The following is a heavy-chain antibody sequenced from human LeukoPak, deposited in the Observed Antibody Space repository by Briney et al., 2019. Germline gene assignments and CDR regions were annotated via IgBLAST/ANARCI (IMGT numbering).Heavy chain of an antibody. J-gene: IGHJ4*02. V-gene: IGHV1-18*04. CDR3: ARDQAERYFDY. CDR1: GYTFTGYY. D-gene: IGHD2-15*01. Sequence: GASVKVSCKASGYTFTGYYMHWVRQAPGQGLEWMGWISAYNGNTNYAQKLQGRVTMTTDTSTSTAYMELRSLRSDDTAVYYCARDQAERYFDYWGQGTLVTVSS. CDR2: ISAYNGNT.